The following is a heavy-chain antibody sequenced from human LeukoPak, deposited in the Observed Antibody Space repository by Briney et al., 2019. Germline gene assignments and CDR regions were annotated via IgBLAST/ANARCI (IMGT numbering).Heavy chain of an antibody. D-gene: IGHD4-23*01. CDR3: ARVRTTVVTRVRAPELDY. Sequence: SETLSLTCTVSGGSISSYYWSWIRQPPGKGLEWIGYIYYSGSTNYNPSLKSRVTISVDTSKNQFSLKLSSVTAADTAVYYCARVRTTVVTRVRAPELDYWGQGTLVTVSS. J-gene: IGHJ4*02. CDR1: GGSISSYY. CDR2: IYYSGST. V-gene: IGHV4-59*12.